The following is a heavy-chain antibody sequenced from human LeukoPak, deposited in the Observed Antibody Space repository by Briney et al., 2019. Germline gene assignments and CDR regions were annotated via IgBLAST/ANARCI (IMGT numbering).Heavy chain of an antibody. CDR3: ARDYRFDSGYDLLDAFDV. D-gene: IGHD5-12*01. V-gene: IGHV4-31*03. CDR1: AGSISSGVSY. Sequence: TLSLTCTVYAGSISSGVSYWSWTRQHPGKGLEWIAYIYYSGSSSYNPSLKSRVTISVDTSKNQFSLKLSSVTAADTAVYYCARDYRFDSGYDLLDAFDVWGQGTMVTVSS. CDR2: IYYSGSS. J-gene: IGHJ3*01.